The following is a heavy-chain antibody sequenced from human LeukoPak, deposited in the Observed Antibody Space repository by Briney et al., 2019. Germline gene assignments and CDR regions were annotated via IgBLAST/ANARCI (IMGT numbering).Heavy chain of an antibody. V-gene: IGHV3-23*01. J-gene: IGHJ3*02. CDR2: ISGSGGST. CDR3: AKDQVFFDIAVASDAFDI. Sequence: AGGSLRLSCAASGFTFSSYAMSWVRQAPGKWLEWVSAISGSGGSTYYAGSVKGRFTISRDNSKNTLYLQMNSLRAEDTAVYYCAKDQVFFDIAVASDAFDIWGQGTMVTVSS. D-gene: IGHD6-19*01. CDR1: GFTFSSYA.